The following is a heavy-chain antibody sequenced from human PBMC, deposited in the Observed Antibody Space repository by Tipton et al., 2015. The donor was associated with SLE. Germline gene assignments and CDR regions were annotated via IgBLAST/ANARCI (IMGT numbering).Heavy chain of an antibody. CDR2: INEDGSEE. V-gene: IGHV3-7*03. Sequence: SLRLSCSASGITFRSYWMSWVRQAPGKGLVWVASINEDGSEEYYLDSVRGRFTISRDNAKNSLCLQMNSLRAEDTAVYYCARYYPAYFDYWGQGTLVTVSS. CDR3: ARYYPAYFDY. D-gene: IGHD1-26*01. CDR1: GITFRSYW. J-gene: IGHJ4*02.